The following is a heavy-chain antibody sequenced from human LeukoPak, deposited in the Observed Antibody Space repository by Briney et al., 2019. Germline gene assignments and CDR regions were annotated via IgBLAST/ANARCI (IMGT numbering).Heavy chain of an antibody. D-gene: IGHD3-16*01. CDR3: ARDWGVRRDNWFDP. CDR1: GYTFTSYG. Sequence: GASVKVSCKASGYTFTSYGISWVRQAPGQGLEWMGWISAYNGNTNYAQKPQGRVTMTTDTSTSTAYMELRSLRSDDTVVYYCARDWGVRRDNWFDPWGQGTLVTVSS. J-gene: IGHJ5*02. V-gene: IGHV1-18*01. CDR2: ISAYNGNT.